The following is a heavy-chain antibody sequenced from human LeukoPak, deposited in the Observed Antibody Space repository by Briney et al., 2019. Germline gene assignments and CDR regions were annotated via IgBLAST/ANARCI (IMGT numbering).Heavy chain of an antibody. CDR1: GFTFSSYS. J-gene: IGHJ3*02. CDR3: ARDPQYYDFWSGYSRRSNDAFDI. CDR2: ISSSSSYI. V-gene: IGHV3-21*01. D-gene: IGHD3-3*01. Sequence: GGSLRLSCAASGFTFSSYSMNWVRQAPGKGLEWVSSISSSSSYIYYADSVKGRFTISRDNAKNSLYLQMNSLRAEDTAVYYCARDPQYYDFWSGYSRRSNDAFDIWGQGTMVTVSS.